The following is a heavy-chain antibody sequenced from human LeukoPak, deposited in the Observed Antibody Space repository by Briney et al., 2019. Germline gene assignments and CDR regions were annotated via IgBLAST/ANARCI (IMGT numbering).Heavy chain of an antibody. J-gene: IGHJ3*02. CDR2: ISGSGGST. V-gene: IGHV3-23*01. D-gene: IGHD3-22*01. Sequence: PGGSLRLSCAASGFTFSSYAMSSVRQAPGKGLEWVSAISGSGGSTYYADSVKGRFTISRDNSKNTLYLQMNSLRAEDTAVYYCAMAEYYYDSSGYYQGGGNDAFDIWGQGTMVTVSS. CDR1: GFTFSSYA. CDR3: AMAEYYYDSSGYYQGGGNDAFDI.